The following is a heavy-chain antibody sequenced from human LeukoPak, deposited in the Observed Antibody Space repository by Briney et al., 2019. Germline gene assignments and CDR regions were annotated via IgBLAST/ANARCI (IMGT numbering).Heavy chain of an antibody. CDR3: ARSPYDILTGYYTHWFDP. V-gene: IGHV3-30*03. Sequence: GGSLRLSCAASGFTFSSYGMHWVRQAPGKGLEWVAVISYDGSNKYYADSVKGRFTISRDNAKNSLYLQMNSLRAEDTAVYYCARSPYDILTGYYTHWFDPWGQGTLVTVSS. D-gene: IGHD3-9*01. J-gene: IGHJ5*02. CDR1: GFTFSSYG. CDR2: ISYDGSNK.